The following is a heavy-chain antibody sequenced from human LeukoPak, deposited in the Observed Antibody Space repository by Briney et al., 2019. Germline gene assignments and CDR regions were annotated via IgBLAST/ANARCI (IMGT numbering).Heavy chain of an antibody. J-gene: IGHJ4*02. D-gene: IGHD3-10*01. CDR3: AVVMTMVLGDPSKYYLDY. Sequence: SETLSLTCALYVGSFSVYYWSCNRQPPGKGLEWIGEINHSGSTNYNPSLKSRVTISVDTSKNQSSLKLSSVTAADTSVCYRAVVMTMVLGDPSKYYLDYWGQGTLVTVSS. CDR1: VGSFSVYY. CDR2: INHSGST. V-gene: IGHV4-34*01.